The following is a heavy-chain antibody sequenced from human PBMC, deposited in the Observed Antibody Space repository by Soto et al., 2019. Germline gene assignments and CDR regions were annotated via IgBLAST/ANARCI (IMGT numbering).Heavy chain of an antibody. CDR3: ARDPEKYSGSDLGIDY. Sequence: SVKVSCKASGGTFSTYSINRVRQAPGQGLEWMGGIIPLFGTTNYAQKFKGRVTITADESTSTAYMELSSLRAEDTAVYYCARDPEKYSGSDLGIDYWGQGTLVTVSS. CDR2: IIPLFGTT. D-gene: IGHD5-12*01. CDR1: GGTFSTYS. V-gene: IGHV1-69*13. J-gene: IGHJ4*02.